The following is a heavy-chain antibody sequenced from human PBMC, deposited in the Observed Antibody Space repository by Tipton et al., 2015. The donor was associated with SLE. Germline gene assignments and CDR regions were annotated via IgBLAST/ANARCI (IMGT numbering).Heavy chain of an antibody. J-gene: IGHJ4*02. Sequence: SLRLSCAASGFTFSSHAMHWVRQAPGKGLEYVSAVSSNGGSTYYANSVKGRFTISRDNSKNTMYLQMGSLRPDDMAVYYCARGGAIGVYFDYWGQGTLVTVSS. CDR1: GFTFSSHA. V-gene: IGHV3-64*01. D-gene: IGHD3-16*01. CDR2: VSSNGGST. CDR3: ARGGAIGVYFDY.